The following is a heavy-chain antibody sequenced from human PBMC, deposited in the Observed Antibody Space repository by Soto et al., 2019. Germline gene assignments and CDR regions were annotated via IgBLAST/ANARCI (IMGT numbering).Heavy chain of an antibody. Sequence: PSETLSLTCAVSGGSISSSNWWSCVRQPPGKGLEWIGEIYHSGSTNYNPSLKSRVTISVDKSKNQFSLKLSSVTAADTAVYYRARDSCSGGSCPGPGYYYGMDVWGQGTTVTVSS. CDR1: GGSISSSNW. CDR3: ARDSCSGGSCPGPGYYYGMDV. D-gene: IGHD2-15*01. J-gene: IGHJ6*02. CDR2: IYHSGST. V-gene: IGHV4-4*02.